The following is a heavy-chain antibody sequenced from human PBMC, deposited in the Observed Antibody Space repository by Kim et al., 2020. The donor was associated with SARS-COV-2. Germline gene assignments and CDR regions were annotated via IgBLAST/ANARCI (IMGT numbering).Heavy chain of an antibody. D-gene: IGHD3-10*01. CDR1: GFTFSSYG. V-gene: IGHV3-33*01. J-gene: IGHJ3*02. Sequence: GGSLRLSCAASGFTFSSYGMQWVRQAPGKGLEWVAVIWYDGSNKYYADSVKGRFTISRDNSKNTLYLQMNSLRAEDTAVYYCARESRLWFGAIKPGAFDIWGQGTMVTVSS. CDR2: IWYDGSNK. CDR3: ARESRLWFGAIKPGAFDI.